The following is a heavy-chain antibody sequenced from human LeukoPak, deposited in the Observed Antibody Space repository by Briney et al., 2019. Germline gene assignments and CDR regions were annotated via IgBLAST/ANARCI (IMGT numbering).Heavy chain of an antibody. V-gene: IGHV3-30*18. Sequence: PGGSLRLSCAASGFTFSSYGMHWVRQVPGKGLEWVAVISYDGSNKYYADSVKGRFTISRDHSKNTLCLQMNSLRAEDTAVYYCAKGGHYYGSGSYVPYPPHLDFDYWGQGTLVTVSS. CDR2: ISYDGSNK. CDR3: AKGGHYYGSGSYVPYPPHLDFDY. CDR1: GFTFSSYG. D-gene: IGHD3-10*01. J-gene: IGHJ4*02.